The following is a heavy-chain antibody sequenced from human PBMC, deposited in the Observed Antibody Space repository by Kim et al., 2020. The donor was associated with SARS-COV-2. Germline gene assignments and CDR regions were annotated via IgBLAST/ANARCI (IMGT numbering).Heavy chain of an antibody. J-gene: IGHJ4*02. V-gene: IGHV4-39*07. D-gene: IGHD3-10*01. CDR3: AREYPSSGSPYDY. CDR2: IYYSGST. Sequence: SETLSLTCTVSGGSISSSSYYWGWIRQPPGKGLEWIGSIYYSGSTYYNPSLKSRVTISVDTSKNQFSLKLSSVTAADTAVYYCAREYPSSGSPYDYWGQGTLVTVSS. CDR1: GGSISSSSYY.